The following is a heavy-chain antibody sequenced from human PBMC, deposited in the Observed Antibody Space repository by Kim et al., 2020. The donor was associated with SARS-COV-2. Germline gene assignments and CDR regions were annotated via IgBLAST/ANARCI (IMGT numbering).Heavy chain of an antibody. Sequence: SETLSLTCTVSGGSISSSSYYWGWIRQPPGKGLEWIGSIYYSGSTYYNPSLKSRVTISVDTSKNQFSLKLSSVTAADTAVYYCARDGKHIVVVTAIPGWFDPWGQGTLVTVSS. D-gene: IGHD2-21*02. CDR1: GGSISSSSYY. CDR2: IYYSGST. J-gene: IGHJ5*02. CDR3: ARDGKHIVVVTAIPGWFDP. V-gene: IGHV4-39*07.